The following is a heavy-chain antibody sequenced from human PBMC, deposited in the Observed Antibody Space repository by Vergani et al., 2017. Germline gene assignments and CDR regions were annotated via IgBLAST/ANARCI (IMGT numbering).Heavy chain of an antibody. J-gene: IGHJ4*02. CDR3: ARGHRKYDYVWGASEY. CDR2: ISSSRSYT. Sequence: QVQLVESGGGLVKPGGSLRLSCAASRFSFSDYYMSWIRQAPGKGLEWVSYISSSRSYTNYADSVKGRFTISRDNAKNSLYLQMNSLRAEDTAVYYCARGHRKYDYVWGASEYWGQGTLVTVSS. V-gene: IGHV3-11*06. CDR1: RFSFSDYY. D-gene: IGHD3-16*01.